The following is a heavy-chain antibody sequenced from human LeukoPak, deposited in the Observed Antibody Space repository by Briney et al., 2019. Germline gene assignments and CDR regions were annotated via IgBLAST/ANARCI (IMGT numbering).Heavy chain of an antibody. V-gene: IGHV1-69*13. CDR2: IIPIFGTA. J-gene: IGHJ4*02. Sequence: SVKVSCKASGGAFSRYAISWVRQAPGQGLEWMGGIIPIFGTANYAQKFQGRVTITADESTTTAYMELRSLRSEDTAVYYCARDASLCDNSAYYYLYWGQGTLVTVSS. D-gene: IGHD3-22*01. CDR3: ARDASLCDNSAYYYLY. CDR1: GGAFSRYA.